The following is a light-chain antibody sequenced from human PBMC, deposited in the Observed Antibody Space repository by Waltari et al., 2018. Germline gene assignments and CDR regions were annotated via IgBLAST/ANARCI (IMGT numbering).Light chain of an antibody. CDR3: CSYAGSSLV. CDR1: SSDVGSYNL. CDR2: EVS. Sequence: QSALTQPASVSGSPGQSITISCTGTSSDVGSYNLVSWYQQHPGKVPKLMIYEVSKRPSGVSNRFSGSKSGNTASLAISGLQADDEADYYCCSYAGSSLVFGGGTKLTVL. J-gene: IGLJ2*01. V-gene: IGLV2-23*02.